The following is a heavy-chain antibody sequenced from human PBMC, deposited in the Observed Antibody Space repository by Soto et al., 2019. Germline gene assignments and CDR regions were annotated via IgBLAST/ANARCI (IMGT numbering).Heavy chain of an antibody. J-gene: IGHJ4*02. CDR1: GFNFTRYS. V-gene: IGHV3-21*06. CDR3: ARESEDLTSNFDY. CDR2: ISSTTNYI. Sequence: VGSRRLSCAASGFNFTRYSMNWVRQAPGKGLEWVSSISSTTNYIYYGDSMKGRFTISRDNAKNSLYLEMNSLRAEDTAVYYCARESEDLTSNFDYWGQGTLVTVSS.